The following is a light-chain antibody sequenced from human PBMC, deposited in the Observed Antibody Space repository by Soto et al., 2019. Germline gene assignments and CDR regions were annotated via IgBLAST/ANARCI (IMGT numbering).Light chain of an antibody. V-gene: IGKV1-39*01. J-gene: IGKJ5*01. CDR2: AAS. CDR3: HQTSTTLSIS. Sequence: DIQMTQSPSSLSGSVGDRVTITCRASESISRHLNWYQQKPGKAPKLLIYAASSLQNGVPSRFXGGGSGTDFTLTISNLQPEDLATYSCHQTSTTLSISFGQRTRLDMK. CDR1: ESISRH.